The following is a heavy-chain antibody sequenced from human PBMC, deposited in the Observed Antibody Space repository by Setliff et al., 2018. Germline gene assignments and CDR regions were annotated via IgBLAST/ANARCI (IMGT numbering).Heavy chain of an antibody. CDR2: ISAYNGNT. CDR1: GYISTSYG. Sequence: ASVKVSCKASGYISTSYGITWVRQAPGQGLEWMGRISAYNGNTIYAQKFQGRVTVTTDTPTSTGYLELGSLTSDDTAVYYCARAPPNRGSGSGCYGDFWGQGTLVTVSS. J-gene: IGHJ4*02. CDR3: ARAPPNRGSGSGCYGDF. V-gene: IGHV1-18*01. D-gene: IGHD6-19*01.